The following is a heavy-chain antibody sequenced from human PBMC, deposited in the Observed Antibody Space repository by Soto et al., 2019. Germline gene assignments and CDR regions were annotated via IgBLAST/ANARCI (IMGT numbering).Heavy chain of an antibody. CDR1: GDAMSRTY. CDR3: ARDGGYSYAPYAFDI. CDR2: VYYAGAT. D-gene: IGHD5-18*01. J-gene: IGHJ3*02. V-gene: IGHV4-59*01. Sequence: WETLSVTCTGSGDAMSRTYWSWIRQPPGKGLEWIGYVYYAGATSYNPSLKSRVTISVDTSKNQFSLKLSSVTAADTAVYYCARDGGYSYAPYAFDIWGQGTMVT.